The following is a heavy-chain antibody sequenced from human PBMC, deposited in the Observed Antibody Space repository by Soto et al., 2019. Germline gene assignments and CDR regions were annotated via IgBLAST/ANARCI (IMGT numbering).Heavy chain of an antibody. CDR2: VHPSGNT. D-gene: IGHD3-9*01. CDR1: GGSFSSSPGYY. Sequence: PSETLSLTCTVSGGSFSSSPGYYWGWMRQPPGKGLEWIGTVHPSGNTYYNPSFKSRVTISKDSSMNHLSLQLTSVTAADTAIYYCTTGGDAWKTGFWGQGTLVTVSS. V-gene: IGHV4-39*02. J-gene: IGHJ4*02. CDR3: TTGGDAWKTGF.